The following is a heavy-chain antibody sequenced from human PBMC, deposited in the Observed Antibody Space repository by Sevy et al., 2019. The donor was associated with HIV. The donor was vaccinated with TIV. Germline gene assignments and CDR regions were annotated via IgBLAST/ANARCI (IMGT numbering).Heavy chain of an antibody. CDR1: GGSISNSSYF. CDR3: SGVLVVINY. Sequence: SETLSLTCTVSGGSISNSSYFWGWIRQPPGMGLEWIGSIYYSGTTYYNPSFKSRDTISVDTSNNQFSLRLSSVTAADTAVYYCSGVLVVINYWGQGTLVTVSS. D-gene: IGHD3-22*01. J-gene: IGHJ4*02. CDR2: IYYSGTT. V-gene: IGHV4-39*01.